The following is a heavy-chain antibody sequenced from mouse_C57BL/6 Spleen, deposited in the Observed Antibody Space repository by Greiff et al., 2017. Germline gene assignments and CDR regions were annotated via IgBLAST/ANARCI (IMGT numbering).Heavy chain of an antibody. CDR3: ARSYSNYNYAMDY. CDR1: GYTFTSYW. Sequence: QVQLKQPGAELVRPGSSVKLSCKASGYTFTSYWMHWVKQRPIQGLEWIGNIDPSDSETHYNQKFKDKATLTVDKSSSTAYMQLSSLTSEDSAVYYCARSYSNYNYAMDYWGQGTSVTVSS. J-gene: IGHJ4*01. D-gene: IGHD2-5*01. V-gene: IGHV1-52*01. CDR2: IDPSDSET.